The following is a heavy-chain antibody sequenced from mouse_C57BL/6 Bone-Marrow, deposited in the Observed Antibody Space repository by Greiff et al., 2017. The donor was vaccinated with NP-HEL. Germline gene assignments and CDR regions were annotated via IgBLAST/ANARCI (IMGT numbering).Heavy chain of an antibody. V-gene: IGHV5-17*01. CDR3: ARLGRTGLNY. D-gene: IGHD4-1*01. J-gene: IGHJ2*01. CDR2: ISSGGSTI. CDR1: GFTFSDYG. Sequence: EVQWVESGGGLVKPGGSLKLSCAASGFTFSDYGMHWVRQAPEKGLEWVAYISSGGSTIYYADTVKGRFTISRDNAKNTLSLQMTILRSEDTAMYYCARLGRTGLNYWGQGTTLTVSS.